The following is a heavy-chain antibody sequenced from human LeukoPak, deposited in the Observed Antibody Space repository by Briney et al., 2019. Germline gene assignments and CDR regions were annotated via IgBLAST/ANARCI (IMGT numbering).Heavy chain of an antibody. D-gene: IGHD4-17*01. Sequence: ASVKVSCKASGYTFTSYDISWVRQAPGQGLEWMGWISAYNGNTNYAQKLQGRVTMTTDTSTSTAYMELRSLRSDDTAVYYCARDREDYGDYGLGYWGQGTLVTVSS. CDR1: GYTFTSYD. CDR3: ARDREDYGDYGLGY. J-gene: IGHJ4*02. CDR2: ISAYNGNT. V-gene: IGHV1-18*01.